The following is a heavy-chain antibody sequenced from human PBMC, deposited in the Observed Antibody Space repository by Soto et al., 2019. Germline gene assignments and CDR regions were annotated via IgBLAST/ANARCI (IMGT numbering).Heavy chain of an antibody. J-gene: IGHJ4*02. CDR1: GFIFSSYG. D-gene: IGHD2-15*01. V-gene: IGHV3-30*18. CDR3: AKEVHCGGGSCSWSEGFDY. Sequence: QVQLVESGGGVVQPGRSLRLSCAASGFIFSSYGMHWVRQAPGKGLEWVAVISYEGSRTYYADSVKGRFTITRDNSKNPLYLQMNSLRPEDTAVYYCAKEVHCGGGSCSWSEGFDYWGQGTLLTVSS. CDR2: ISYEGSRT.